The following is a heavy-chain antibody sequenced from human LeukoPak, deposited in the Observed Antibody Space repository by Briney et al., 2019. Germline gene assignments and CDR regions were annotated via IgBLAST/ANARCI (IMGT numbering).Heavy chain of an antibody. CDR2: IKQDGSEK. CDR1: GFTFSSYW. Sequence: GGSLRLSCAASGFTFSSYWMSWVRQAPGKGLEWVANIKQDGSEKYYVDSVKGRFTISRDNAKNSLHLQMNSLRAEDTAVYYCARFDLQQLVYFDYWGQGALVTVSS. D-gene: IGHD6-13*01. CDR3: ARFDLQQLVYFDY. J-gene: IGHJ4*02. V-gene: IGHV3-7*01.